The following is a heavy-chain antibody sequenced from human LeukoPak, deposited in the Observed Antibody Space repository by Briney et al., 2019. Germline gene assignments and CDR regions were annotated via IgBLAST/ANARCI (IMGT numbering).Heavy chain of an antibody. V-gene: IGHV1-46*01. CDR1: GYTFTSYY. CDR2: INTSGGST. J-gene: IGHJ5*02. Sequence: ASVKVTCKSSGYTFTSYYMHLVRQAPAQGFEWMGIINTSGGSTSYAQKFQGRVTMTRDMSTSTVYMELSSLRSEDTAVYYCARGPTGNTYYYGSGEFDPWGQGTLVTVSS. D-gene: IGHD3-10*01. CDR3: ARGPTGNTYYYGSGEFDP.